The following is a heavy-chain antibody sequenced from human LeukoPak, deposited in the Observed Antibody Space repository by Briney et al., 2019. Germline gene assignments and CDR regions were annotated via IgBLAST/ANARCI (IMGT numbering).Heavy chain of an antibody. J-gene: IGHJ4*02. Sequence: SETLSLTCAVSGYSISSGYYWGWIRQPPGKGLEWIGSIGHSGSTYYNPSLKSRVTISVDTSKNQFSLKLSSVTAADTAVYYCARVKPTMVRGVPTPFDYWGQGTLVTVSS. CDR1: GYSISSGYY. V-gene: IGHV4-38-2*01. D-gene: IGHD3-10*01. CDR3: ARVKPTMVRGVPTPFDY. CDR2: IGHSGST.